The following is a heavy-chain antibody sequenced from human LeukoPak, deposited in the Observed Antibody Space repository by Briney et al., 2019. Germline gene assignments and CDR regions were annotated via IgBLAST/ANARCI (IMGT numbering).Heavy chain of an antibody. J-gene: IGHJ4*02. CDR2: ISGGGDST. CDR1: GFTFSNYA. Sequence: GGSLRLSCAASGFTFSNYAMSWIRQAPGKGLEWVSGISGGGDSTYYADSVKGRFTISRDNSKNTLYLQMNSLRVEDTAVCYCARDTWIQVWLPDYWGQGSLVTVSS. CDR3: ARDTWIQVWLPDY. D-gene: IGHD5-18*01. V-gene: IGHV3-23*01.